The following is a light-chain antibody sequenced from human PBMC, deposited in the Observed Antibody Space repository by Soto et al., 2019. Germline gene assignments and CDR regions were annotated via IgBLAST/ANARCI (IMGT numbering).Light chain of an antibody. CDR2: WAS. V-gene: IGKV4-1*01. Sequence: DIVMTQSPDSLAVSLGERATINCKSTQSVLYSSNNKNYLAWYQQKPGQPPKLLIYWASTRGSGVPDRFSGSGSGTDFTLTISSLQSEDFAVYYCQQYNNWPPWTFGQGTKVEI. J-gene: IGKJ1*01. CDR1: QSVLYSSNNKNY. CDR3: QQYNNWPPWT.